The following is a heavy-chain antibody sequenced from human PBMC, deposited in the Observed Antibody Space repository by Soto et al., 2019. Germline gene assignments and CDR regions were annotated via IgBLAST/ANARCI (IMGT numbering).Heavy chain of an antibody. Sequence: GGSLRLSCAASGFTFSSYSMNWVRQAPGKGLEWVSYISSSSSTIYYADSVKGRFTISRDNAKNSLYLQMNSLRAEDTAVYYCAREANYDFWSGSNYYYYYMDVWGKGTTVTVSS. CDR1: GFTFSSYS. J-gene: IGHJ6*03. CDR2: ISSSSSTI. D-gene: IGHD3-3*01. V-gene: IGHV3-48*01. CDR3: AREANYDFWSGSNYYYYYMDV.